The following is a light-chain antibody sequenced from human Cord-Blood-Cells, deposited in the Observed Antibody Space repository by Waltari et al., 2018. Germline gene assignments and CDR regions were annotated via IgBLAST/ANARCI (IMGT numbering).Light chain of an antibody. J-gene: IGLJ2*01. V-gene: IGLV3-25*02. CDR2: KDS. CDR1: ALPPPS. CDR3: QSADSSGTYVV. Sequence: SYELTPPPSVSVSPGPPARLPCSFAALPPPSAAWYQPQPGQAPVLVIYKDSERPSGIPERFSGSSSGTTVTLTNSGVQAEDEADYYCQSADSSGTYVVFGGGTKLTVL.